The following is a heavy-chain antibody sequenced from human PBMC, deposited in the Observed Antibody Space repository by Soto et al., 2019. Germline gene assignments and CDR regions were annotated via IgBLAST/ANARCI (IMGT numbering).Heavy chain of an antibody. D-gene: IGHD5-18*01. CDR1: GFGFSAYS. CDR2: MSATGGST. CDR3: AKAWGDTWQESAWDV. J-gene: IGHJ3*01. V-gene: IGHV3-23*01. Sequence: ELQLLESGGDLIQPGGSLRLSCAASGFGFSAYSMSWVRQAPGKGLEWVSGMSATGGSTYYIDSVKGRFIISRDNSRKTLYLQMNSLRADDTAIYYCAKAWGDTWQESAWDVWGLGTMVT.